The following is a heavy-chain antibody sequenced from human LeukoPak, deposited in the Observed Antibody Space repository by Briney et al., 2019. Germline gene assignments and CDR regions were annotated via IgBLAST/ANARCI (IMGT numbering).Heavy chain of an antibody. V-gene: IGHV3-23*01. CDR1: GFTFSDYA. CDR3: AESTLRHYRDV. Sequence: GGSLRLSCAASGFTFSDYAMSWLRRAPGKGLEWVSAISGSGGSTYYADSVKGRFTISRGNSKNTLYLQMNSLRAEDTAVYYCAESTLRHYRDVWGKGTTVTISS. D-gene: IGHD4-17*01. J-gene: IGHJ6*03. CDR2: ISGSGGST.